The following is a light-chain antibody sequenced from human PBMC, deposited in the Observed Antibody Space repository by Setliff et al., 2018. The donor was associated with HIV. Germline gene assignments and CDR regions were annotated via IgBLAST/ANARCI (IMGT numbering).Light chain of an antibody. CDR1: SNDVGLYDF. CDR3: SSVTTRGASDV. Sequence: QSVLAQPASVSGSPGQSITISCTGTSNDVGLYDFVSWFQQHPGKAPKLIIYDVTNRPSGISDRFSGFKSGYTASLTISGLQAEDEANYYCSSVTTRGASDVFGTGTKV. V-gene: IGLV2-14*03. J-gene: IGLJ1*01. CDR2: DVT.